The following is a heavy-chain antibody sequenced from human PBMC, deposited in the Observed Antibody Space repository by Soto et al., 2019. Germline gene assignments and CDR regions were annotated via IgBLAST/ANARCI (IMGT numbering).Heavy chain of an antibody. D-gene: IGHD3-22*01. Sequence: SETLSLTCTVSGGSISSGDYYGSWIRQPPGKGLEWIGYIYYSGSTYYNPSLKSRVTISVDTSKNQFSLKLSSVTAADTAVYYCARPYYYDSSGYYSGRYDYWGQGTLVTVS. CDR1: GGSISSGDYY. CDR2: IYYSGST. J-gene: IGHJ4*02. CDR3: ARPYYYDSSGYYSGRYDY. V-gene: IGHV4-30-4*01.